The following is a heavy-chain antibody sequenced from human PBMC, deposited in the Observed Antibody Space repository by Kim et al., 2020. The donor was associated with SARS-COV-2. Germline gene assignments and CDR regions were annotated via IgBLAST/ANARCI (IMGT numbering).Heavy chain of an antibody. CDR3: ARHYPADF. D-gene: IGHD3-16*02. Sequence: YRWRTYYNPSLKSRVTIFVDTSKSQFSLKLSSVTAADTAVYYCARHYPADFWGQGTLVTVSS. V-gene: IGHV4-39*01. J-gene: IGHJ4*02. CDR2: YRWRT.